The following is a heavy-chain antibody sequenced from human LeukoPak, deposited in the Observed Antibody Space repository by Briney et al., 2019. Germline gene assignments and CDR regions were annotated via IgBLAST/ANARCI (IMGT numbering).Heavy chain of an antibody. V-gene: IGHV3-30*18. Sequence: GGSLRLYCAASGFTFSSYGMHWVRQAPGKGLEWVAVISYDGSNKYYADSVKGRFTISRDNSKNTLYLQMNSLRAEDTAVYYCAKDLLSMIVVVTPWNYYYYGMDVWGQGTTVTVSS. CDR1: GFTFSSYG. J-gene: IGHJ6*02. CDR2: ISYDGSNK. CDR3: AKDLLSMIVVVTPWNYYYYGMDV. D-gene: IGHD3-22*01.